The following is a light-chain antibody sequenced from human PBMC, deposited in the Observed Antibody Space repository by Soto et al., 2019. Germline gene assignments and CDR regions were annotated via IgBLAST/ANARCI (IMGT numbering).Light chain of an antibody. CDR3: RQYGSSPSYT. Sequence: EIVLTQSPGTLSLSPGERATLSCRASQSVSSSSYLAWYQQKPGQAPRLLIYGASSRATGIPDRFSGSGSATDFTLTISRLEPADVSVYYCRQYGSSPSYTFGQGTKLEIK. V-gene: IGKV3-20*01. CDR2: GAS. J-gene: IGKJ2*01. CDR1: QSVSSSSY.